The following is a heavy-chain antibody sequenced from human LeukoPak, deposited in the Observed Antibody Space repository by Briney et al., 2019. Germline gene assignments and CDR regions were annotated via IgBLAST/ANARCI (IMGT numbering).Heavy chain of an antibody. CDR3: TRADYYGSGSYVANYYYYYGMDV. CDR1: GFTFGDYA. Sequence: KTGGSLRLSCTASGFTFGDYAMSWFRQAPGKGLEWVGFIRSKAYGGTTEYAASVKGSFTISRDDSKSIAYLQMNSLKTEDTAVYYCTRADYYGSGSYVANYYYYYGMDVWGQGTTVTVSS. CDR2: IRSKAYGGTT. V-gene: IGHV3-49*05. D-gene: IGHD3-10*01. J-gene: IGHJ6*02.